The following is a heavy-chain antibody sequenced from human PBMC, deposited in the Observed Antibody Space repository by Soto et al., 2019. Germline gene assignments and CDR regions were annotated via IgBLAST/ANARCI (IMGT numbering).Heavy chain of an antibody. J-gene: IGHJ4*02. CDR1: GYSFTSYW. D-gene: IGHD4-17*01. Sequence: PGQSLKISCKGSGYSFTSYWIGWVPQMPGKGLEWMGIIYPGDSDTRYSPSFQGQVTISADKSISTAYLQWSSLKASDTAMYYCARSPTVTPYYFDYWGQGTLVTASS. V-gene: IGHV5-51*01. CDR2: IYPGDSDT. CDR3: ARSPTVTPYYFDY.